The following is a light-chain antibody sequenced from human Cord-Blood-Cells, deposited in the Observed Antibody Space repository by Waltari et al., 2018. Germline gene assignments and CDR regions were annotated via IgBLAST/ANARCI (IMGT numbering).Light chain of an antibody. CDR1: QSFSSSY. J-gene: IGKJ5*01. Sequence: EIVLTQSPGTLSLSPGERATLSYRASQSFSSSYLAWYQQKPCQAPRLLIYGASSRATGIPDRFSGSGSGTDFTLTISRLEPEDFAVYYCQQYGSSITFGQGTRLEIK. CDR2: GAS. V-gene: IGKV3-20*01. CDR3: QQYGSSIT.